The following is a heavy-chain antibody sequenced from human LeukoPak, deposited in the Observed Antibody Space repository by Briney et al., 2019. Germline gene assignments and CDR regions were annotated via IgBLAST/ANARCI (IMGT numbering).Heavy chain of an antibody. Sequence: PSETLSLTCSVSGGSMSGYYWSWIRQPPGKGPEWIGEINHSGSTNYNPSLKSRVTISVDTSKNQFSLKLSSVTAADTAVYYCARRYDFWSGYYIDYWGQGTLVTVSS. CDR2: INHSGST. CDR3: ARRYDFWSGYYIDY. CDR1: GGSMSGYY. J-gene: IGHJ4*02. V-gene: IGHV4-34*01. D-gene: IGHD3-3*01.